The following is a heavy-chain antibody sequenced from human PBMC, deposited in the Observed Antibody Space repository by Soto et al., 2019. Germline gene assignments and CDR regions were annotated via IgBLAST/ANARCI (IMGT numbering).Heavy chain of an antibody. J-gene: IGHJ6*02. V-gene: IGHV3-23*01. Sequence: EVQLLESGGGLVQPGWSLRLSCAASGFSFSNYAVTWVRQAPGKGLEWVSAISASGGSTYYADSVKGRFTISRDNSKNTVQLEMNSLRAEDTAVYYCAKRLWSGSNSVGNGMDVWGQGTTVTVSS. D-gene: IGHD3-3*01. CDR2: ISASGGST. CDR1: GFSFSNYA. CDR3: AKRLWSGSNSVGNGMDV.